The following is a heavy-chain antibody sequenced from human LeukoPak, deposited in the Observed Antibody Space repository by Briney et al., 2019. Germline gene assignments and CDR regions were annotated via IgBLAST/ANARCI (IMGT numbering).Heavy chain of an antibody. J-gene: IGHJ1*01. Sequence: ASVKVSCKASGGTFSSYAISWVRQAPGRGLEWMGRIIPIFGTANYAQKFQGRVTITTDESTSTAYMELSSLRSEDTAVYYCARDGRPRAVAGLDEYFQHWGQGTLVTVSS. CDR3: ARDGRPRAVAGLDEYFQH. D-gene: IGHD6-19*01. CDR1: GGTFSSYA. CDR2: IIPIFGTA. V-gene: IGHV1-69*05.